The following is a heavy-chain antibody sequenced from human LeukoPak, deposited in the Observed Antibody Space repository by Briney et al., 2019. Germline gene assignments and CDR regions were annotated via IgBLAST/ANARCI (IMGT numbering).Heavy chain of an antibody. D-gene: IGHD6-13*01. CDR1: GFTFSSNH. J-gene: IGHJ4*02. CDR2: IYSGADT. CDR3: ARGAAGGSGGIDY. Sequence: GGSLRLSCAASGFTFSSNHMSWVRQAPEKGLEWVSIIYSGADTYYADSVKGRFTVSRDNSKNTVYLQMNTLRAEDTAVYYCARGAAGGSGGIDYWGQGTVVTVSS. V-gene: IGHV3-53*01.